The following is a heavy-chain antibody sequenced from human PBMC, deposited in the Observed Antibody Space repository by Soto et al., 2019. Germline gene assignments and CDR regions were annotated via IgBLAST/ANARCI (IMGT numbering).Heavy chain of an antibody. V-gene: IGHV3-64D*08. CDR3: VLLPYSGHLLRIDY. CDR1: GFTFSSYA. Sequence: GGSLRHSCSASGFTFSSYAMHWVRQAPGKGLEYVSAISSNGGSTYYADSVKGRFTISRDNSKNTLYLQMSSLRAEDTAVYYCVLLPYSGHLLRIDYWGPGILVTVSS. CDR2: ISSNGGST. J-gene: IGHJ4*01. D-gene: IGHD5-12*01.